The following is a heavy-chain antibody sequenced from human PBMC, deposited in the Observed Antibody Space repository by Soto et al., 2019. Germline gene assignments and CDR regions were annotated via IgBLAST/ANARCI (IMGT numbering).Heavy chain of an antibody. CDR2: INHSGST. CDR1: GGSFSGYY. V-gene: IGHV4-34*01. J-gene: IGHJ4*02. Sequence: PSETLSLTCAVYGGSFSGYYWSWIRQPPGKGLEWIGEINHSGSTNYNPSLKSRVTISVDTSKNQFSLKLTSVTAADTAVYYCARGGYTGLNYWGQGTLVTVSS. D-gene: IGHD1-26*01. CDR3: ARGGYTGLNY.